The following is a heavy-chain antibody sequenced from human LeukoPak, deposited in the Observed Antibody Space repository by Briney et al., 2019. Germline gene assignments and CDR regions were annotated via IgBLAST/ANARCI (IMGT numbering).Heavy chain of an antibody. CDR1: GFTFSTYW. V-gene: IGHV3-7*01. J-gene: IGHJ4*02. CDR2: IKPDGSDK. CDR3: AKGGDH. Sequence: GGSLRLSCAASGFTFSTYWMNWVRQVPGKGLEWVANIKPDGSDKYYVDSVKDRFTVSRDNARNSLYLQMNSLRVEDTAVYYCAKGGDHWGQGTLVTVSS. D-gene: IGHD3-16*01.